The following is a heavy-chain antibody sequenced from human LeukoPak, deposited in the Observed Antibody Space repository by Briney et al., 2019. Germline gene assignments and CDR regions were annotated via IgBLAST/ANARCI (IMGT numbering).Heavy chain of an antibody. Sequence: ETLSLTCTVSGGSISSYYWSWIRQPPGKGLEWIGYIYYSGSTNYNPSLESRVTISVDTSKNQFSLKLSSVTAADTAVYYCASEIRDYDKSSQLLWLGELFGLYYFDYWGQGTLVTVSS. D-gene: IGHD3-10*01. CDR2: IYYSGST. CDR1: GGSISSYY. V-gene: IGHV4-59*08. J-gene: IGHJ4*02. CDR3: ASEIRDYDKSSQLLWLGELFGLYYFDY.